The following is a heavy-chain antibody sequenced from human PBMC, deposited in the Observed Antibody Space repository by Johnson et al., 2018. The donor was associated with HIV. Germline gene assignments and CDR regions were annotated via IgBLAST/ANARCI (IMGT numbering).Heavy chain of an antibody. CDR3: ARAVDYGGNSPSRAFDI. CDR2: INWNGGSI. CDR1: GFTFDYYG. Sequence: VQLVVSGGGVVRPGGSLRLSCAASGFTFDYYGMTWVRQTPGKGLEWVSGINWNGGSIGYADSVKGRFTISRDNAKNSLYLQMSSLRAEDTALYYCARAVDYGGNSPSRAFDIWGRGTLVTVSS. J-gene: IGHJ3*02. D-gene: IGHD4-23*01. V-gene: IGHV3-20*04.